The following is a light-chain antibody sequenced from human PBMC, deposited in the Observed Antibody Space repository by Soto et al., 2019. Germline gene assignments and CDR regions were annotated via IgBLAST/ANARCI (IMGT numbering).Light chain of an antibody. V-gene: IGLV3-21*04. CDR2: YDT. Sequence: SYELTQPPSVSVAPGKTANITCGGNNIGSKSVHWYQQKPGQAPVLVIYYDTDRPSGIPEQFSGSNSGNTATLSISRVEAGDEADYYCQVWDSISDHVVFGGGTKLTVL. CDR1: NIGSKS. J-gene: IGLJ2*01. CDR3: QVWDSISDHVV.